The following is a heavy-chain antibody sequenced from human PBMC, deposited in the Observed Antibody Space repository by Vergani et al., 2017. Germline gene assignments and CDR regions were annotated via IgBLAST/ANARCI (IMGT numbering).Heavy chain of an antibody. D-gene: IGHD3-10*01. CDR3: AKDPYYYGSGMIDY. J-gene: IGHJ4*02. CDR1: GFTFSNYW. V-gene: IGHV3-74*01. CDR2: INSDGDST. Sequence: VQLVESGGGLVQPGGSLRLSCTASGFTFSNYWMQWVRQAPGKGLMWVSRINSDGDSTSYADSVKGRFTISRDNAKNTLYLQMDSLRAEDTAVYFCAKDPYYYGSGMIDYWGQGTLVTVSS.